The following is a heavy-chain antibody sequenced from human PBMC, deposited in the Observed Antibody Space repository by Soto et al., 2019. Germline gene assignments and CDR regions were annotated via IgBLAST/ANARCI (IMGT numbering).Heavy chain of an antibody. CDR3: AKDKSPDGIWDIDH. CDR2: INAGNGNT. V-gene: IGHV1-3*01. D-gene: IGHD1-20*01. Sequence: ASVKVSCKASGYTFSSSAMHWVRQAPGQRLEWMGWINAGNGNTKYSQKFQGRVTITRDTSASTAYMELSSLRVEDTAIYYCAKDKSPDGIWDIDHWGQGTPVTVSS. J-gene: IGHJ4*02. CDR1: GYTFSSSA.